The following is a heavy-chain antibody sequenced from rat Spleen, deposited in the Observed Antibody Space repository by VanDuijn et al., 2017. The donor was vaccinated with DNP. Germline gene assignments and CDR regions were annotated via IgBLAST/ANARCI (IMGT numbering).Heavy chain of an antibody. CDR3: ARWNSGHFDY. V-gene: IGHV5-22*01. CDR2: IRYDGGST. D-gene: IGHD4-3*01. J-gene: IGHJ2*01. CDR1: GFTFSDYN. Sequence: EVQLVESGGGLVQPGRSLKLSCAASGFTFSDYNMAWIRQAPTKGLEWVAYIRYDGGSTKYGDSVKGRFTISRDNAKNTLYLQMNSLRSEDMATYYCARWNSGHFDYWGQGVMVTVSS.